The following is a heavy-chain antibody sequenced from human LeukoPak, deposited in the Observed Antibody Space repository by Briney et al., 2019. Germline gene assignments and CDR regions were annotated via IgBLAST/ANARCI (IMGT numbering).Heavy chain of an antibody. CDR3: ARNYYDSSGYYDY. CDR1: GGSISSYY. V-gene: IGHV4-4*07. CDR2: IYTSGST. D-gene: IGHD3-22*01. J-gene: IGHJ4*02. Sequence: SETLSLTCTVSGGSISSYYWNWIRQPAGKGLEWIGRIYTSGSTNYNPSLKSRVTISVDTSKNQFSLKLSSVTAADTAVYYCARNYYDSSGYYDYWGQGTLVTVSS.